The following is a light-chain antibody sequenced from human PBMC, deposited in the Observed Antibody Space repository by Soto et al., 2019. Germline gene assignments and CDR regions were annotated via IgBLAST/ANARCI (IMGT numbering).Light chain of an antibody. CDR1: QGIRND. J-gene: IGKJ1*01. CDR2: AAS. Sequence: AIQMTRSPSSLSASVVEVVTITCRASQGIRNDLGWYQQKPGKAPKLLIYAASTLQSGVPSRFSGSGSGTGFTLTISSLQPEDCATYYCLQDYNYPWTFGQGTKVDI. CDR3: LQDYNYPWT. V-gene: IGKV1-6*01.